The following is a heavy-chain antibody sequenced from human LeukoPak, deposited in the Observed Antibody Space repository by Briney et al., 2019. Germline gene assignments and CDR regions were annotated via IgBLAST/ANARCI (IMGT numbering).Heavy chain of an antibody. D-gene: IGHD2-2*01. CDR1: GFTFSSYA. CDR3: AKTVPAATHFDY. Sequence: GRSLRLSCAASGFTFSSYAMSWVRQAPGKGLEWVSAISGSGGSTYYVDSVKGRFTISRDNSKNTLYLQMNSLRAEDTAVYYCAKTVPAATHFDYWGQGTLVTVSS. V-gene: IGHV3-23*01. CDR2: ISGSGGST. J-gene: IGHJ4*02.